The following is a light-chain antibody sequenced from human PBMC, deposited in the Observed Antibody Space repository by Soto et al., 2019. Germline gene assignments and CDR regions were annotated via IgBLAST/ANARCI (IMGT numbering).Light chain of an antibody. V-gene: IGKV1-5*01. Sequence: DIQMTQSPSTLSGSVGDRVTVTCRASQTISSWLAWYQQKPGKAPKLLIYDASSLESGVPSRFSGSGSGTEVTLTISSLQTTDFATFYCQHYNIYSGTFGQGTKVDI. J-gene: IGKJ1*01. CDR2: DAS. CDR1: QTISSW. CDR3: QHYNIYSGT.